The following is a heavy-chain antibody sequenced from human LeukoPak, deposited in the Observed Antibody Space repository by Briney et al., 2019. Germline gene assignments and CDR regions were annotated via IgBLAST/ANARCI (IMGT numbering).Heavy chain of an antibody. J-gene: IGHJ4*02. Sequence: GASVKVSCKASGGTFSSYAISWVRQAPGQGLEWMGGIIPIFGTANYAQKFQGWVTMTRDTSISTAYMELSRLRSDDTAVYYCARDLSADYWGQGTLVTVSS. CDR2: IIPIFGTA. CDR3: ARDLSADY. D-gene: IGHD3-16*02. CDR1: GGTFSSYA. V-gene: IGHV1-69*05.